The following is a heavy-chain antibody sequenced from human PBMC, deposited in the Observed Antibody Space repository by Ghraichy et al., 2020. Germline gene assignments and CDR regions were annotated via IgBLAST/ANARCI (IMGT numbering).Heavy chain of an antibody. D-gene: IGHD1-26*01. Sequence: GGSLRLSCQASGFTFYNYAMSWVRQAPGKGLDWVSAISGSGDTTYYADSVKGRFTISRDNSKNTLYLQMSSLRAEDTAVYYCARRPFYSGILDYWGQGALVTVSS. J-gene: IGHJ4*02. CDR3: ARRPFYSGILDY. CDR1: GFTFYNYA. CDR2: ISGSGDTT. V-gene: IGHV3-23*01.